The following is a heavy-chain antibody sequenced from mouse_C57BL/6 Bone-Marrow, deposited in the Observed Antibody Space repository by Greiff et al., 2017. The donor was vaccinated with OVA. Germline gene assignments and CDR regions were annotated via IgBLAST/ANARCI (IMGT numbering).Heavy chain of an antibody. D-gene: IGHD2-2*01. CDR1: GFTFSSYG. CDR2: ISSGGSYT. CDR3: ARHPSPYGYDEGFDY. V-gene: IGHV5-6*01. J-gene: IGHJ2*01. Sequence: EVQLEESGGDLVKPGGSLKLSCAASGFTFSSYGMSWVRQTPDKRLEWVATISSGGSYTYYPDSVKGRFTISRDNAKNTLYLQMSSLKSEDTAMYYCARHPSPYGYDEGFDYWGQGTTLTVSS.